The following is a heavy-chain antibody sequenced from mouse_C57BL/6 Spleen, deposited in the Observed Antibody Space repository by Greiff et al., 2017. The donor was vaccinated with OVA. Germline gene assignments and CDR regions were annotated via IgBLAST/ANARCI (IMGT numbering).Heavy chain of an antibody. CDR1: GFTFTTYP. V-gene: IGHV1-47*01. J-gene: IGHJ4*01. Sequence: VQLQQSGAGLVKPGASVKMSCTASGFTFTTYPIEWMKQNHGKSLEWIGNFHTYNDDTKYNEQFTGKATLTVEKSSSTVYLELSRLTTDESTVYYWARRTPYYAMDDWGQETSVTVSS. CDR3: ARRTPYYAMDD. CDR2: FHTYNDDT.